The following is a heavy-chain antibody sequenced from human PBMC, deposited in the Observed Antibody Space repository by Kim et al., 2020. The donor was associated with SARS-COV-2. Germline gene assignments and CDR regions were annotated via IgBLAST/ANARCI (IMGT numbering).Heavy chain of an antibody. CDR2: IYHSGST. D-gene: IGHD4-4*01. Sequence: SETLSLTCAVSGGSISSSNWWSWVRQPPGKGLEWIGEIYHSGSTNYNPSLKSRVTISVDKSKNQFSLKLSSVTAADTAVYYCARGEFTVFYYYYGMDVWGQGTTVTVSS. V-gene: IGHV4-4*02. CDR3: ARGEFTVFYYYYGMDV. J-gene: IGHJ6*02. CDR1: GGSISSSNW.